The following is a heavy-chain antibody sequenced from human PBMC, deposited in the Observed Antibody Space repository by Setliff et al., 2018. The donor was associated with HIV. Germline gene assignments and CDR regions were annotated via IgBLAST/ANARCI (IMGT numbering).Heavy chain of an antibody. CDR2: IYYSGNT. CDR1: GGSISSSSYY. J-gene: IGHJ4*02. V-gene: IGHV4-39*01. D-gene: IGHD3-3*01. CDR3: ARQIASGYWAFDS. Sequence: SETLSLTCTVSGGSISSSSYYWGWIRQPPGKGLEWIGSIYYSGNTYYNPSLKSRVTIYVDTSKNQFSLKLSSVTAAETAVYYCARQIASGYWAFDSWGQGTLVTVSS.